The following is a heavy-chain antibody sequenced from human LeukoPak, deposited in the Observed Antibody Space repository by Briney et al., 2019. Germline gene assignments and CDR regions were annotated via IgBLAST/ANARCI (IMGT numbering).Heavy chain of an antibody. J-gene: IGHJ4*02. CDR2: ISYDGSNK. CDR1: GFTFDDYG. D-gene: IGHD3-10*01. CDR3: ARGRYYGSGSYYELWY. Sequence: GGSLRLSCVASGFTFDDYGMSWVRQAPGKGLEWVPVISYDGSNKYYADSVKGRFTISRDNSKNTLYLQMNSLRAEDTAVFYCARGRYYGSGSYYELWYWGQGTLVTVSS. V-gene: IGHV3-30*03.